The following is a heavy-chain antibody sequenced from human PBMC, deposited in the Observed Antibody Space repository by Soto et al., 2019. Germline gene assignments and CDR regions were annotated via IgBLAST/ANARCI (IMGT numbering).Heavy chain of an antibody. Sequence: ASVKVSCKASGYTFTSYDINWVRQATGQGLEWMGWMNPNSGNTGYAQKFQGRVTMTRNTSISTAYMELSSLRSEDTAVYYCARGLVDKYCSSTRCGNWFDPWGQGNMVTVSS. CDR2: MNPNSGNT. D-gene: IGHD2-2*01. CDR1: GYTFTSYD. V-gene: IGHV1-8*01. CDR3: ARGLVDKYCSSTRCGNWFDP. J-gene: IGHJ5*02.